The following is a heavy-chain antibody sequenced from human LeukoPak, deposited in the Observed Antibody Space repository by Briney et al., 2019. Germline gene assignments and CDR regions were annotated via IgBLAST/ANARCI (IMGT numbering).Heavy chain of an antibody. CDR2: NNHSGST. J-gene: IGHJ4*02. CDR3: ARGFDDSSGYATDY. D-gene: IGHD3-22*01. CDR1: GGSFSGYY. Sequence: SETLSLTCAVYGGSFSGYYWSWIRQPPGKGLEWIGENNHSGSTNYNPSLKSRVTISVDTSKNQFSLKLSSVTAADTAVYYCARGFDDSSGYATDYWGQGTLVTVSS. V-gene: IGHV4-34*01.